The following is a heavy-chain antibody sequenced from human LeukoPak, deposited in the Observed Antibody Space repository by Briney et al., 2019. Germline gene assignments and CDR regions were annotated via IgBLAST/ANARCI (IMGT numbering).Heavy chain of an antibody. V-gene: IGHV1-2*02. CDR1: GYTFTGYY. J-gene: IGHJ4*02. CDR2: INPNNGDT. CDR3: AAELIRGVITVDY. Sequence: GASVKVSCKASGYTFTGYYLHWVRQAPGQGLEWMGWINPNNGDTNYAQKFQERVTITRDMSTSTAYMELSSLRSEDTAVYYCAAELIRGVITVDYWGQGTLVTVSS. D-gene: IGHD3-10*01.